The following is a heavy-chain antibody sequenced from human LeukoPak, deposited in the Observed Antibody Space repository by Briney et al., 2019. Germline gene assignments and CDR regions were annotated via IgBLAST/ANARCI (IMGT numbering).Heavy chain of an antibody. CDR3: ARGPQTGTTRRGDKFDY. V-gene: IGHV4-34*01. J-gene: IGHJ4*02. D-gene: IGHD1-7*01. CDR1: GGSFSGYY. CDR2: INHSGST. Sequence: PSETLSLTCAVYGGSFSGYYWSWLRQPPGKGMEWIGAINHSGSTNYNPSLKSRVTISVDTSKDQFSLKLSSVTAADTAVYYCARGPQTGTTRRGDKFDYWGQGTLVTVSS.